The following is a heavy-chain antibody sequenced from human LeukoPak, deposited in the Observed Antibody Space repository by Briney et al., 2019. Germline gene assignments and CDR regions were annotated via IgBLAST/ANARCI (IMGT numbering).Heavy chain of an antibody. V-gene: IGHV1-2*02. CDR1: GYSFTYYY. CDR2: INPNSGGT. Sequence: GGSVKVSFQTSGYSFTYYYMHWGRQAPGQGLGWMGWINPNSGGTSSAQKFQGRVTMTRDTSITTVYMEMSWLTSDDTAIYYCARADRLHGGPYLIGPWGQGTLVTASS. CDR3: ARADRLHGGPYLIGP. D-gene: IGHD2-21*01. J-gene: IGHJ5*02.